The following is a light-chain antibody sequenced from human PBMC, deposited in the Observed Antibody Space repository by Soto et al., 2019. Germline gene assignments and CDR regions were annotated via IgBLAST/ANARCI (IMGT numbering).Light chain of an antibody. Sequence: DIQMTQSPSTLSASVGDRVTITCRASQSISSWLAWYQQKAGKAPKLLIYKASSLYSGVPSRFSGSGSGTDFTLTISGLQPDDVATYYCQQSNTYPWTFGQGTQVEIK. V-gene: IGKV1-5*03. CDR3: QQSNTYPWT. CDR1: QSISSW. CDR2: KAS. J-gene: IGKJ1*01.